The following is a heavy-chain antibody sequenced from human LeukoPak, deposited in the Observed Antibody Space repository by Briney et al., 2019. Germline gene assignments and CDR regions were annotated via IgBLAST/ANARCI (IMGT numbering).Heavy chain of an antibody. CDR2: INPNSGGT. CDR3: AREGYCSGGSCYSWFAP. D-gene: IGHD2-15*01. CDR1: GYTFTGYY. J-gene: IGHJ5*02. V-gene: IGHV1-2*02. Sequence: ASVKVSCKASGYTFTGYYMHWVRQAPGQGLEWMGWINPNSGGTNYAQKFQGRVTMTRDTSISTAYMELSRLRSDDTAVYYCAREGYCSGGSCYSWFAPWGQGTLVTVSS.